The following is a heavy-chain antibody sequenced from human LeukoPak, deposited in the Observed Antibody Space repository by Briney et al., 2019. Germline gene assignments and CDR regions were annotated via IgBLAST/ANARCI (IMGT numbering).Heavy chain of an antibody. V-gene: IGHV7-4-1*02. J-gene: IGHJ5*02. D-gene: IGHD6-13*01. CDR3: ARGNEKAGPRENWFDP. CDR2: INTNTGNP. CDR1: GYTFTSYA. Sequence: ASVKVSCKASGYTFTSYAMNWVRQAPGQGLEWMGWINTNTGNPTYAQGFTGRFVFSLDTSVSTAYLQISSLKAEDTAVYYCARGNEKAGPRENWFDPWGQGTLVTVSS.